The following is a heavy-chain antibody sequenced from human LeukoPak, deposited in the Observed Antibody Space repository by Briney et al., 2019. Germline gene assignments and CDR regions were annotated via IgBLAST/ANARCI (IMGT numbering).Heavy chain of an antibody. V-gene: IGHV3-30-3*01. CDR3: AYSHMVDVSANRRGLDY. J-gene: IGHJ4*02. Sequence: GGSLRLSCVHPEDTFSYSAIQSVRQAPGKGLEWVAVISSDGSIKYYADSVKGRFTISRDNSKNTLYLQMNSLRAEDTDVYYFAYSHMVDVSANRRGLDYWGQGTLVTVSS. D-gene: IGHD2-21*01. CDR2: ISSDGSIK. CDR1: EDTFSYSA.